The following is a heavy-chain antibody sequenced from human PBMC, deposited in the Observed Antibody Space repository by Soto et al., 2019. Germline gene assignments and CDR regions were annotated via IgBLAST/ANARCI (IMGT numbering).Heavy chain of an antibody. V-gene: IGHV1-3*01. CDR1: GYTFTSYA. J-gene: IGHJ3*02. CDR2: INAGNGNT. CDR3: ATTRHCSGGSCLNNAFDI. D-gene: IGHD2-15*01. Sequence: ASVKVSCKASGYTFTSYAMHWVRQAPGQRLEWMGWINAGNGNTKYSQKFQGRVTITRDTSASTAYMELSSLRSEDTAVYYCATTRHCSGGSCLNNAFDIWGQGTMVTVSS.